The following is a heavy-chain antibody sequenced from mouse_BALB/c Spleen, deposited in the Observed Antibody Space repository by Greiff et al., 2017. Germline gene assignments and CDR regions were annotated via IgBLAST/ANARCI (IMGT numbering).Heavy chain of an antibody. CDR2: IYPSDSYT. V-gene: IGHV1-69*02. Sequence: QVQLQQPGAELVRPGASVKLSCKASGYTFTSYWINWVKQRPGQGLEWIGNIYPSDSYTNYNQKFKDKATLTVDKSSSTAYMQLSSPTSEDSAVYYFTRGDFTTVVYFDYWGQGTTLTDSS. CDR1: GYTFTSYW. D-gene: IGHD1-1*01. CDR3: TRGDFTTVVYFDY. J-gene: IGHJ2*01.